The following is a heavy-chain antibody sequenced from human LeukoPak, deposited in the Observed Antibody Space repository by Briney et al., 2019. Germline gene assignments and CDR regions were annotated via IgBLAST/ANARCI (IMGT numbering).Heavy chain of an antibody. CDR1: GFTFSSYA. CDR3: AKGSEWELPGGDAFDI. J-gene: IGHJ3*02. Sequence: GGSLRLSCAASGFTFSSYAMSWVRQAPGKGLEWVSAISGSGGSTYYADSVKGRFTISRDNSKNTLYLQMNSLRAEDTAVYYCAKGSEWELPGGDAFDIWGQGTMVTVSS. CDR2: ISGSGGST. V-gene: IGHV3-23*01. D-gene: IGHD1-26*01.